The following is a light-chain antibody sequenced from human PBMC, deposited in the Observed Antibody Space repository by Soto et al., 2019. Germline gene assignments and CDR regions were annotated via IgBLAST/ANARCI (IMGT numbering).Light chain of an antibody. CDR1: NSDVGAYNF. J-gene: IGLJ1*01. Sequence: QSALTQPASVSWSPGQSIAISCTGTNSDVGAYNFVSWYQQYPGKAPKLIIHEVNNRPSGVSDRFSGSKSGNTASLTISGLQADDEADYYCSSFTTYNTRVFGTGTKLTVL. CDR2: EVN. V-gene: IGLV2-14*01. CDR3: SSFTTYNTRV.